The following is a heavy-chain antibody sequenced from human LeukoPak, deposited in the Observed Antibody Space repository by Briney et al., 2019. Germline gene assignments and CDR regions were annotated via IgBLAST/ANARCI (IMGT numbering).Heavy chain of an antibody. CDR1: GGSISSYY. CDR2: IYTSGST. CDR3: ATDTVPGIAAGMTY. J-gene: IGHJ4*02. D-gene: IGHD6-13*01. Sequence: SETLSLTCTVSGGSISSYYWSWIRQPPGKGLEWIGRIYTSGSTNYNPSLKSRVTMSVDTSKNQFSLKLSSVTAADTAVYYCATDTVPGIAAGMTYWGQGTLVTVSS. V-gene: IGHV4-4*07.